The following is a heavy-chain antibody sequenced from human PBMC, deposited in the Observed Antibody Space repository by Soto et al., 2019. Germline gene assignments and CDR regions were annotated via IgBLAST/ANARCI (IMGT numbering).Heavy chain of an antibody. CDR2: INHSGST. CDR1: GGSFSGYY. Sequence: SETLSRTCAVYGGSFSGYYWSWIRQPPGKGLEWIGEINHSGSTNYNPSLKSRVTISGDTSKNQFSLKLSSVTAEDTAVYYCARWIRAELEPWGQGTLVTVSS. D-gene: IGHD2-2*03. CDR3: ARWIRAELEP. J-gene: IGHJ5*02. V-gene: IGHV4-34*01.